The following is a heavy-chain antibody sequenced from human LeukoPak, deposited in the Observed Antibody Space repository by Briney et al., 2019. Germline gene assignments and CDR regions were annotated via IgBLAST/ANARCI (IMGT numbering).Heavy chain of an antibody. CDR2: ISYRGST. J-gene: IGHJ3*02. Sequence: SETLSLTCTVSGGSISSHYWTWIRQSPGKGLEWIGYISYRGSTNYNPSLKSGVTLSVATSKNQFSLRLSCVTAADTAVYYCARDPTTVTKGFDIWGQGTMVTVSS. V-gene: IGHV4-59*11. D-gene: IGHD4-17*01. CDR3: ARDPTTVTKGFDI. CDR1: GGSISSHY.